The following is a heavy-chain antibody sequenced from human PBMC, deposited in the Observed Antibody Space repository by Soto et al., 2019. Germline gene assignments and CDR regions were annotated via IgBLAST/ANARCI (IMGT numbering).Heavy chain of an antibody. CDR1: GFTFSDAW. D-gene: IGHD3-9*01. CDR3: TTDSLFTGQLVRMDN. CDR2: IKSKIDGGTT. J-gene: IGHJ4*01. V-gene: IGHV3-15*07. Sequence: PGGSLRLSCAASGFTFSDAWINWVRQAPGKELEWVGRIKSKIDGGTTDFAAPVKGRFAISRDDSRDMVYMEMYSLKTDDTAVYYCTTDSLFTGQLVRMDNWGHGTLVTVSS.